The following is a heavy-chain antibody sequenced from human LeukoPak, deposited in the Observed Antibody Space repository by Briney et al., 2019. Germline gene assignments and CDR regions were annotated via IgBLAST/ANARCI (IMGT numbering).Heavy chain of an antibody. CDR1: GFTFSSYS. Sequence: GGSLRLSSAASGFTFSSYSMNWVRQAPGKGLEWVSSISSSSSYIYYADSVKGRFTISRDNAKNSLYLQMNSLRAEDTAVYYCARGRPSYYYDSSVDYWGQGTLVTVSS. D-gene: IGHD3-22*01. V-gene: IGHV3-21*01. CDR2: ISSSSSYI. J-gene: IGHJ4*02. CDR3: ARGRPSYYYDSSVDY.